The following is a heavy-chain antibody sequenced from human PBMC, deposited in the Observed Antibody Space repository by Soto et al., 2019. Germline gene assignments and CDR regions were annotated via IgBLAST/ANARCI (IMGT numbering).Heavy chain of an antibody. CDR3: TSALPWGGYGPYYFDF. CDR2: MNPNIGNT. V-gene: IGHV1-8*01. D-gene: IGHD5-12*01. CDR1: GNTFTSYD. Sequence: GASVKISCKASGNTFTSYDNNWMRQTTGQGLEWLGCMNPNIGNTGYAQKFQGRVTMTMITSISTAYMELSSLRSEDTAVYYCTSALPWGGYGPYYFDFWGQGTLVTVSS. J-gene: IGHJ4*02.